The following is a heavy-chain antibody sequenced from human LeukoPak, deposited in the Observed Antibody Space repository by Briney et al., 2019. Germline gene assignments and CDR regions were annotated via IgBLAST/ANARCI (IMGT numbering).Heavy chain of an antibody. CDR1: GFTFSSYG. CDR2: IATDGSFA. Sequence: GGSLRLSCAASGFTFSSYGMHWVRQAPGKGLEWLAGIATDGSFAYYADSVKGRFTLSRDNSKNTLYLQMDSLRTEDTAVYYCARDPYSGGYGAYYYYYMDVWGKGTTVTVSS. V-gene: IGHV3-30*03. D-gene: IGHD6-19*01. CDR3: ARDPYSGGYGAYYYYYMDV. J-gene: IGHJ6*03.